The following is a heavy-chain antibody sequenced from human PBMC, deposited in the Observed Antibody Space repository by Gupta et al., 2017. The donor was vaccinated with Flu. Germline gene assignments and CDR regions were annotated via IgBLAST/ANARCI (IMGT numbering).Heavy chain of an antibody. V-gene: IGHV1-69*01. J-gene: IGHJ5*02. CDR3: ARECSGYDISCYWFDP. D-gene: IGHD5-12*01. Sequence: GGIIPIFGTANYAQKFQGRVTITADESTSTAYMELSSLRSEDTAVYYCARECSGYDISCYWFDPWGQGTLVTVSS. CDR2: IIPIFGTA.